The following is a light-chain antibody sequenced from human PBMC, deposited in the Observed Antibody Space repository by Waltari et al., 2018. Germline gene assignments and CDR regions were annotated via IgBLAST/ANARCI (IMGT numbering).Light chain of an antibody. V-gene: IGKV3-15*01. Sequence: EIVMTQFPVSLSVFPGERATLFCRASQSLGTNVAWYQQRPGRAPRLPIYDSSIKAPGVPTRISASGSGTEFSLVISSLRREDFAVYYCQQYERRPYSFGQGTKVDI. J-gene: IGKJ2*03. CDR2: DSS. CDR1: QSLGTN. CDR3: QQYERRPYS.